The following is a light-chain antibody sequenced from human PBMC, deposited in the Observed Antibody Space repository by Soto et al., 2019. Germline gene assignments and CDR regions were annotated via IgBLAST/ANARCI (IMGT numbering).Light chain of an antibody. V-gene: IGLV2-14*01. CDR3: CSYTSYSPYV. CDR1: ISDFGGYNF. Sequence: QSVLTQPSSVCGSPGQSITISCTGTISDFGGYNFVSWYQHRPGKAPKLMIYAVSNRPSGVSNRFSGSKSGNTASLTISGLQAEDEADYYCCSYTSYSPYVFGTGTKVTVL. J-gene: IGLJ1*01. CDR2: AVS.